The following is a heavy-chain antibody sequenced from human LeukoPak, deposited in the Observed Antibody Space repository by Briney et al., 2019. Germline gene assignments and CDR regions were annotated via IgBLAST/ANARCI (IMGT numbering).Heavy chain of an antibody. CDR1: AYTFTGYY. V-gene: IGHV1-2*02. CDR2: INPNSGGT. CDR3: ASNRYNWNDDAFDI. J-gene: IGHJ3*02. Sequence: GASVKVSCKASAYTFTGYYMHWVRQAPGQGLEWMGWINPNSGGTNYAQKFQGRVTMTRDTSISTAYMELSRLRSDDTAVYYCASNRYNWNDDAFDIWGQGTMVTVSS. D-gene: IGHD1-20*01.